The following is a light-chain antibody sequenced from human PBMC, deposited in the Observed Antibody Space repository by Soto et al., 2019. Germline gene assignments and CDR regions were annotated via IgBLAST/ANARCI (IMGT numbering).Light chain of an antibody. Sequence: DIQMTQSPSTLSASVGDRVTITRRASQSINIWLAWFQQKPGKAPKLLIYKTSTLESGVPSRFSGSASGTEFTLTISSLQPDDFATYYCQQYYVYPKTFGQGTKVEVK. CDR1: QSINIW. V-gene: IGKV1-5*03. CDR3: QQYYVYPKT. J-gene: IGKJ1*01. CDR2: KTS.